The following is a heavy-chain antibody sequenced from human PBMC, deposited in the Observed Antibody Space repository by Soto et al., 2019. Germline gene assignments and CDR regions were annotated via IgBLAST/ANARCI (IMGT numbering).Heavy chain of an antibody. J-gene: IGHJ6*02. V-gene: IGHV4-30-4*01. Sequence: KASETLSLTCTVSGGSISSGDYYWSWIRQPPGKGLEWVGYIYYSGSTYYNPSLKSRVTISVDTSKNQFSLKLSSVTAADTAVYYCARGPVSRYYYYYGMDVWGQGTTVTVSS. CDR3: ARGPVSRYYYYYGMDV. CDR1: GGSISSGDYY. CDR2: IYYSGST. D-gene: IGHD2-8*01.